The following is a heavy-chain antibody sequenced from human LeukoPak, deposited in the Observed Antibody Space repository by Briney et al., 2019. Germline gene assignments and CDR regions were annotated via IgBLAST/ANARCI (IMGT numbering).Heavy chain of an antibody. D-gene: IGHD6-6*01. CDR2: FDPEDGET. Sequence: ASVKVSCKVSGYTLTELSMHWVRQAPGKGLEWMGGFDPEDGETIYAQKFQGRVTMTRDTSISTAYMELSRLRSDDTAVYYCAFTHEYSSSSVLFPDAFDIWGQGTMVTVSS. CDR3: AFTHEYSSSSVLFPDAFDI. V-gene: IGHV1-24*01. CDR1: GYTLTELS. J-gene: IGHJ3*02.